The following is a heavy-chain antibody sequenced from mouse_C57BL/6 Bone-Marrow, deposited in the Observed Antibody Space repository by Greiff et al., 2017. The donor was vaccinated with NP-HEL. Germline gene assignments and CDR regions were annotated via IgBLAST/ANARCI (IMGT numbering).Heavy chain of an antibody. CDR3: ARRASIYYGTGLDD. J-gene: IGHJ4*01. CDR1: GYTFTSYW. Sequence: VQLQQPGAELVKPGTSVKLSCKASGYTFTSYWMQWVKQRPGQGLEWIGEIDPSDSYTNYNQKFKGKATLTVDTSSSTAYMQLSSLTSEDSAVYYCARRASIYYGTGLDDWGQGTSVTVSS. V-gene: IGHV1-50*01. D-gene: IGHD2-1*01. CDR2: IDPSDSYT.